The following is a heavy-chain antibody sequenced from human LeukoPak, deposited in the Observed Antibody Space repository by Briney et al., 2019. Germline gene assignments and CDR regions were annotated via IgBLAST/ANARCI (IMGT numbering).Heavy chain of an antibody. CDR2: IIPIIGTP. Sequence: SVKVSCTASGGTFSSNIISWVRQAPGQGLEWMGRIIPIIGTPDSAQKFQGRVTITADKSTNTAYMELTSLKSDDAAVYYCARAGGSSWFVSLYYWGQGTLVTVSS. CDR3: ARAGGSSWFVSLYY. V-gene: IGHV1-69*08. CDR1: GGTFSSNI. J-gene: IGHJ4*02. D-gene: IGHD6-13*01.